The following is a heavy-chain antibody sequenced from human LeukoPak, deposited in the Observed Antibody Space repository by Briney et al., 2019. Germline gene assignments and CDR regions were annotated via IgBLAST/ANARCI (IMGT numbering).Heavy chain of an antibody. CDR1: GFTFSSYG. Sequence: GRSLRLSCAASGFTFSSYGMHWVRQAPGKGLEWVAVISYDGSNKYYADSVKGRFTISRDNSKNTLYLQMNSLRAEDTAVYYCAKEWELHPFDYGGQGTLVTVSS. CDR2: ISYDGSNK. J-gene: IGHJ4*02. V-gene: IGHV3-30*18. D-gene: IGHD1-26*01. CDR3: AKEWELHPFDY.